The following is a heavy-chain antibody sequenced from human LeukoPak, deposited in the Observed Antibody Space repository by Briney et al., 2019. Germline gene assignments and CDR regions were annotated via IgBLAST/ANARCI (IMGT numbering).Heavy chain of an antibody. CDR2: INAGNGNT. J-gene: IGHJ4*02. Sequence: ASVKVSCKASGYTFTSYAMHWVRQAPGQRLEWMGWINAGNGNTKYSQKFQGRVTITRDTSASTAYMELSSLRSEDTAVYYCARGREVGEAIYDYWGQGTLVTVSS. V-gene: IGHV1-3*01. CDR1: GYTFTSYA. CDR3: ARGREVGEAIYDY. D-gene: IGHD1-26*01.